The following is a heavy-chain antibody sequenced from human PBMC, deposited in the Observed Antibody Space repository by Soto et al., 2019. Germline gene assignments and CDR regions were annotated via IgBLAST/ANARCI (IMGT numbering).Heavy chain of an antibody. J-gene: IGHJ6*02. Sequence: SQTLSLTCXISGDSVSSNSAAWNWIRQSPSRGLEWLGRTYYRSKWYNDYAVSVKSRITINPDTSKNQFSLQLNSVTPEDTAVYYCARDITIFGVVHYYYYYGMDVWGQGTTVTVSS. D-gene: IGHD3-3*01. CDR3: ARDITIFGVVHYYYYYGMDV. CDR1: GDSVSSNSAA. V-gene: IGHV6-1*01. CDR2: TYYRSKWYN.